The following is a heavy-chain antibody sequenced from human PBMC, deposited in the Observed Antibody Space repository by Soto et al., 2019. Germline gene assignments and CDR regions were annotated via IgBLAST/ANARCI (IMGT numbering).Heavy chain of an antibody. D-gene: IGHD6-6*01. CDR1: GYTFTSYG. CDR2: ISAYNGNT. J-gene: IGHJ6*02. V-gene: IGHV1-18*01. CDR3: AREACSSFLASFSYYGMDV. Sequence: QVQLVQSGAEVKKPGASVKVSCKASGYTFTSYGISWVRQAPGQGLEWMGWISAYNGNTNYAQELQGRVTMTTDTSTSTAYMELRSLRSDDTAVYYCAREACSSFLASFSYYGMDVWGQGTTVTVSS.